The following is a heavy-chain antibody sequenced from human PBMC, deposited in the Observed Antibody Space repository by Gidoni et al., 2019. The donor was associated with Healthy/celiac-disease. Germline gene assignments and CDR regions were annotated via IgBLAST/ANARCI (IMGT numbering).Heavy chain of an antibody. J-gene: IGHJ3*02. Sequence: EVQLVETGGGLIQPGGSLRLSCEASGCTVGSNYMSWVRQAPGKGLGWVSVIYSGGSTYYADSVKGRFTLSRDNSKNSLYLQMTSLRAEDTAVYYCARDAVPAAMGRGAFDIWGQGTMVTVSS. V-gene: IGHV3-53*02. CDR2: IYSGGST. CDR3: ARDAVPAAMGRGAFDI. CDR1: GCTVGSNY. D-gene: IGHD2-2*01.